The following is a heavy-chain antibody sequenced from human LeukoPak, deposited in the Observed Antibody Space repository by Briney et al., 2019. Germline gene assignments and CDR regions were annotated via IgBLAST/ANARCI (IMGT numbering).Heavy chain of an antibody. Sequence: PGGSLRLSCAASGFTFRTYWMSWVRQAPGKGLEWVANIKPDGSETKYVDSVKGRFTVSRDNAQSSLYLQMNSLRAEDTAVYYCARDSLDGYNYLGYWGQGTLVTVSS. V-gene: IGHV3-7*01. CDR2: IKPDGSET. J-gene: IGHJ4*02. CDR1: GFTFRTYW. D-gene: IGHD5-24*01. CDR3: ARDSLDGYNYLGY.